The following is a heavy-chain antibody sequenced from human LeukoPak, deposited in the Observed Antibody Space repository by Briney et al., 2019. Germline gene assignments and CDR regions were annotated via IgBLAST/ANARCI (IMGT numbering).Heavy chain of an antibody. D-gene: IGHD6-13*01. CDR1: GYTFTSYY. V-gene: IGHV1-2*02. J-gene: IGHJ4*02. CDR2: INPSSGGT. CDR3: ARDRGSSWYVDY. Sequence: GASVKVSCKTSGYTFTSYYIHWVRQAPGQGLEWMGWINPSSGGTEYAQKFQGRVTMTGDTSISTAYVELSRLRSDDTAVYYCARDRGSSWYVDYWGQGTLVTVSS.